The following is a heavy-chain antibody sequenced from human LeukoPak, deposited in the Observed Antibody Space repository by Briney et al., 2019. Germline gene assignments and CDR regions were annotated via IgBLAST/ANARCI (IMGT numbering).Heavy chain of an antibody. V-gene: IGHV3-74*01. CDR3: TREEDGYNYDFDY. D-gene: IGHD5-24*01. CDR1: GFTFSGYW. CDR2: INNDGSST. Sequence: GGSLRLSCAASGFTFSGYWMHWVRQAPGKGLVWVSRINNDGSSTSYADSVKGRFTISRDNAKNTLYLQMNGLRAEDTAVYYCTREEDGYNYDFDYWGQGTLVTVSS. J-gene: IGHJ4*02.